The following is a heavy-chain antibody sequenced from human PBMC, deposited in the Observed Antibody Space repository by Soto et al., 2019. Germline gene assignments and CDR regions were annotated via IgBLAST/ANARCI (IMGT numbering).Heavy chain of an antibody. J-gene: IGHJ4*02. CDR3: ARGTVDLGSGRFDY. Sequence: QVQLVESGGRVVQPGRSLRLSCAASGFTFSSYGMHWVRQSPGKGPVWVALISYDGNNKYYADSVKGRFTISRDNSKNTLYLQMNSLRVEDTAVYYCARGTVDLGSGRFDYWGQGTLVTVSS. V-gene: IGHV3-30*03. CDR2: ISYDGNNK. CDR1: GFTFSSYG. D-gene: IGHD6-19*01.